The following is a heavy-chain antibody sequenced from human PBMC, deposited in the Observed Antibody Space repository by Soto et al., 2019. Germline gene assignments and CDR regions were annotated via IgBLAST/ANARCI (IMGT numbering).Heavy chain of an antibody. CDR1: GYTFTIYG. V-gene: IGHV1-18*01. CDR3: ARSGSGGYYLDY. D-gene: IGHD2-15*01. J-gene: IGHJ4*02. Sequence: GASVKVSCKASGYTFTIYGINWVRQAPGQGLEWMGWISPDNGNTNYAQKLQGRVTMTTDTSTSTAYMELRSLRSDDTAVYYCARSGSGGYYLDYWGQGTLVTVSS. CDR2: ISPDNGNT.